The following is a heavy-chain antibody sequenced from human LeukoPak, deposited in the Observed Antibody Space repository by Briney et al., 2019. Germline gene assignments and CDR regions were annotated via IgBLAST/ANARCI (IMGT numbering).Heavy chain of an antibody. CDR3: AKDISVGYYDFWSGADY. Sequence: GRSLRLSCAASGFTFSSYAMHWVRQAPGKGLEWVAVISYDGSNKYYADSVKGRFTISRDNSKNTLYLQMNSLRAEDTAVYYCAKDISVGYYDFWSGADYWGQGTLVTVSS. V-gene: IGHV3-30-3*01. CDR1: GFTFSSYA. CDR2: ISYDGSNK. J-gene: IGHJ4*02. D-gene: IGHD3-3*01.